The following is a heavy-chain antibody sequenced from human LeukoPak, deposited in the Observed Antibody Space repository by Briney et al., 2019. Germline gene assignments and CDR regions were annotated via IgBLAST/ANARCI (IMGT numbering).Heavy chain of an antibody. V-gene: IGHV4-34*01. CDR3: ARGKAVTYFDY. CDR1: GGSFSGYY. Sequence: SETLSLTCAVYGGSFSGYYWSWIRQPPGKGLEWIGEINHSGSTNYNPSLKSRVTISVDTSKNQFSLKLSSVTAADTAVYYCARGKAVTYFDYWGQGTLVTVSS. J-gene: IGHJ4*02. CDR2: INHSGST. D-gene: IGHD4-17*01.